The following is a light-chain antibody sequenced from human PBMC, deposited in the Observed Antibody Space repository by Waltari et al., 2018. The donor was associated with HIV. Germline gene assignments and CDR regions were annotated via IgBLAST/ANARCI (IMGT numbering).Light chain of an antibody. CDR3: AAWDDSLNGHVV. CDR1: NSNVGTNT. V-gene: IGLV1-44*01. J-gene: IGLJ2*01. Sequence: QSVLTQPPSASGTPGQRVTISCSGSNSNVGTNTVNWYQQIPGTAPKLLIYSNNQRPSGVPDRFSGSKSGASASRAISGLQSEDEADYFCAAWDDSLNGHVVFGGGTKLTVL. CDR2: SNN.